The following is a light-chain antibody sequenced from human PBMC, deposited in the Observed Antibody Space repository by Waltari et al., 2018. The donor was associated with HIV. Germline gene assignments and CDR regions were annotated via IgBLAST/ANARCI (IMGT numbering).Light chain of an antibody. CDR3: QVWDTNTDQYVI. Sequence: SYVLTQSPSVSVAPGKTARITCGGQNIGSKSVNWYQQQPAQAPVMVIYHDTDRPSGIPDRFSGSNYEDTATLTIRRVEAGDEADYYCQVWDTNTDQYVIFGGGTNLAV. CDR1: NIGSKS. J-gene: IGLJ2*01. V-gene: IGLV3-21*01. CDR2: HDT.